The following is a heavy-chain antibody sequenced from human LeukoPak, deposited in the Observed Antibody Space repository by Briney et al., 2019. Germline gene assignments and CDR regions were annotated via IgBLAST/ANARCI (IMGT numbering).Heavy chain of an antibody. V-gene: IGHV1-2*02. CDR3: ARSRGPLGYFDY. J-gene: IGHJ4*02. CDR2: INPNSGGT. Sequence: ASVKVSCKASGYTFTGYYIHWVRQAPGQGLEWMGWINPNSGGTNYAQKFQGRVTMTRDTSISTAYMELSRLRSDDTAVYYCARSRGPLGYFDYWGQGTLVTVSS. CDR1: GYTFTGYY.